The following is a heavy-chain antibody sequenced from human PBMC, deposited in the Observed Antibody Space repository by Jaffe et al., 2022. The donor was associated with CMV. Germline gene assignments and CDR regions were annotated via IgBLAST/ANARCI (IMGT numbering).Heavy chain of an antibody. J-gene: IGHJ6*03. Sequence: EVQLVQSGAEVKKPGESLRISCKGSGYSFTSYWISWVRQMPGKGLEWMGRIDPSDSYTNYSPSFQGHVTISADKSISTAYLQWSSLKASDTAMYYCASSTSVTTPYYYYMDVWGKGTTVTVSS. CDR2: IDPSDSYT. CDR3: ASSTSVTTPYYYYMDV. CDR1: GYSFTSYW. D-gene: IGHD4-17*01. V-gene: IGHV5-10-1*03.